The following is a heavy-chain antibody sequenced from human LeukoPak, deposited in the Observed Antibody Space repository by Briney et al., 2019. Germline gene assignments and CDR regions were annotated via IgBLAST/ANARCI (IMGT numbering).Heavy chain of an antibody. Sequence: GGSLRLSCAASGFPFSSYARSWVRQAPGKGLEWVSDISGSGGSTYYADSVKGRFTISRDNSKNTLYLQMNTLRAGGTAVYSCAKNGRGYSSDYFDYWGQGTLLTVSS. V-gene: IGHV3-23*01. CDR3: AKNGRGYSSDYFDY. D-gene: IGHD5-18*01. J-gene: IGHJ4*02. CDR1: GFPFSSYA. CDR2: ISGSGGST.